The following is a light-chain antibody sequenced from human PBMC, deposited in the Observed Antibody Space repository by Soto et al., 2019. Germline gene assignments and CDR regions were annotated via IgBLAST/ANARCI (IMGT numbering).Light chain of an antibody. V-gene: IGKV4-1*01. Sequence: DIVMTQSPDSLAVSLGERATINCKSSQSLLYSSNNKNYLAWYQQRPGQPPKLLIYWASTRESGVPDRFSGSESGTDFTLTISSLQAEDVAVYYCQQYDSAPLTFGGGTQVEIK. CDR3: QQYDSAPLT. CDR2: WAS. CDR1: QSLLYSSNNKNY. J-gene: IGKJ4*01.